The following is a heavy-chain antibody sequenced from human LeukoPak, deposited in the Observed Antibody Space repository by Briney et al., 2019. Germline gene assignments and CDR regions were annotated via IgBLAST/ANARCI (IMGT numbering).Heavy chain of an antibody. D-gene: IGHD2-21*02. J-gene: IGHJ4*02. V-gene: IGHV1-2*02. CDR2: INPNSGGT. Sequence: ASVKVSCKASGYTFTGYYMHWVRQAPGQGLEWMGWINPNSGGTNYAQKFQGRVTMTRDTSISTAYMELSRLRSDDTAVYYCARDPAYCGGDCYRPLDYWGQGILVTVSS. CDR3: ARDPAYCGGDCYRPLDY. CDR1: GYTFTGYY.